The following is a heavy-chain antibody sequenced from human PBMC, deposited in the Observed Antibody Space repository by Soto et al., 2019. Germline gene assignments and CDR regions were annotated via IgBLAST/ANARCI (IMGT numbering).Heavy chain of an antibody. V-gene: IGHV3-30*19. CDR2: TSYAGSDK. J-gene: IGHJ1*01. CDR1: GFTFRSYV. CDR3: ARWGTTGGFDV. Sequence: QVQLVESGGGVVQPGTSLRVSCVGSGFTFRSYVIHWVRQAPGKGLEWVALTSYAGSDKNYDDSVRGRFTISRDNSRNTVDLQMDSLRVADTALYYWARWGTTGGFDVWGQGTLVSVSS. D-gene: IGHD3-16*01.